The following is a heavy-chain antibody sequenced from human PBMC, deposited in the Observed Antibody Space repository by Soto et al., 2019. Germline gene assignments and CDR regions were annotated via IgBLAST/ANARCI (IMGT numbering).Heavy chain of an antibody. V-gene: IGHV3-74*01. J-gene: IGHJ3*02. CDR1: GFTFSSYW. Sequence: EVQLVESGGGLLQPGGSLRLSCAASGFTFSSYWMHWVRQAPGKGLVWVSRINSDGSSTSYADSVKGRFTISRDNAKDTLYLQMNSLRGEDTAVYYCAREGDSYWSGGSCYRYAFDIWGQGTMVTVSS. CDR2: INSDGSST. CDR3: AREGDSYWSGGSCYRYAFDI. D-gene: IGHD2-15*01.